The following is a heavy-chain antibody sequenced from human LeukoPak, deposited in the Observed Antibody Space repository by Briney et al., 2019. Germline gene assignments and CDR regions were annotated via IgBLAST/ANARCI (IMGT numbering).Heavy chain of an antibody. CDR1: GLTFSNYA. D-gene: IGHD4-17*01. Sequence: GGSLRLSCAASGLTFSNYAMTWVRQAPGKGLEWVSSITAGGGTSYTDSVKCRFTVYRDNSKNTLYLQMNSLRAGDTALYYCAKDPNGDYVGAFDSWGQGTMVTVSS. V-gene: IGHV3-23*01. CDR3: AKDPNGDYVGAFDS. J-gene: IGHJ3*01. CDR2: ITAGGGT.